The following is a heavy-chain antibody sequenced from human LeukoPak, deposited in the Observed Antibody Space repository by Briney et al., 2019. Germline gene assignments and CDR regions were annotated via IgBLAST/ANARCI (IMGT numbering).Heavy chain of an antibody. V-gene: IGHV3-23*01. Sequence: PGGSLRLSCAASGFTFSSYAMSWVRQAPGKGLEGVSAISGSGGSTYYADSVKGRFTISRDNFKNTLYLQMNSLRAEDTAVYYCAKDHETYYYDSSGYYYWGQGTLVTVSS. D-gene: IGHD3-22*01. CDR1: GFTFSSYA. CDR2: ISGSGGST. J-gene: IGHJ4*02. CDR3: AKDHETYYYDSSGYYY.